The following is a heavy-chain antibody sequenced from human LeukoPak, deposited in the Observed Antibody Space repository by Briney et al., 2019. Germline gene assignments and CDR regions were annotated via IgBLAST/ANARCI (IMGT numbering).Heavy chain of an antibody. V-gene: IGHV3-15*01. CDR1: GFTLSKAW. CDR3: TRQMSGSHKGDY. Sequence: GGSLRLSCAASGFTLSKAWMSWVRQAPGKGLEWVGRIKSKTDGETTDYAAPVKGRFTISRDDSKNTAYLQMNSLKTEDTAVYYCTRQMSGSHKGDYWGQGTLVAVSS. CDR2: IKSKTDGETT. J-gene: IGHJ4*02. D-gene: IGHD1-26*01.